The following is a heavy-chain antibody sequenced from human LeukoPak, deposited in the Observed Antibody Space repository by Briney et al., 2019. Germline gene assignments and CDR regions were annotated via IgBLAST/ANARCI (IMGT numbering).Heavy chain of an antibody. CDR1: GGSIRSYY. V-gene: IGHV4-34*01. Sequence: PSETLSLTCSVSGGSIRSYYWSWIRQPPGKGLEWIGEINHSGSTNYNPSLKSRVTISVDTSKNQFSLKLSSVTAADTAVYYCARGRRYYDYVWGSYRYYFDYWGQGTLVTVSS. D-gene: IGHD3-16*02. CDR3: ARGRRYYDYVWGSYRYYFDY. J-gene: IGHJ4*02. CDR2: INHSGST.